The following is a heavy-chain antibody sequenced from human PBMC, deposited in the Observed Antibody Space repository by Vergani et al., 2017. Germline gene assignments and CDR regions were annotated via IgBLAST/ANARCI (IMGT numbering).Heavy chain of an antibody. CDR3: ARRPYQMLDLTFDP. V-gene: IGHV3-11*01. Sequence: QVQLVESGGGLVKPGGSLRLSCTASGFTFSDYYMSWIRQVPGKGLEWVSYINPGGTTMYYADSVKGRFTISRDNAKNSLYLQMNSLRVEDTAVYYCARRPYQMLDLTFDPWGQGTLVTVAS. CDR1: GFTFSDYY. CDR2: INPGGTTM. J-gene: IGHJ5*02. D-gene: IGHD2-2*01.